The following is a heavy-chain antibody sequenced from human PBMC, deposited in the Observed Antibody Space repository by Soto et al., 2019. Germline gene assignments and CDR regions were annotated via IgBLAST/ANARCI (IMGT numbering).Heavy chain of an antibody. CDR3: AKEVVVVAAKGGYFDY. D-gene: IGHD2-15*01. CDR1: GFTFSSYA. Sequence: GGSLRLSCAASGFTFSSYAMSWVRQAPGKGLEWVSAISGSGGSTYYADSVKGRFTISRDNSKNTLYLQMNSLRAEDTAVYYCAKEVVVVAAKGGYFDYWGQGTLVTVSS. V-gene: IGHV3-23*01. J-gene: IGHJ4*02. CDR2: ISGSGGST.